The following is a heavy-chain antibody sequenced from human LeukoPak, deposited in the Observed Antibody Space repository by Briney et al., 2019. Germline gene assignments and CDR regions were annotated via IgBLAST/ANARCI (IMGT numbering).Heavy chain of an antibody. CDR3: AKSFDFSNGHSPILTPFDS. D-gene: IGHD3-3*01. CDR1: GFTFSSSA. V-gene: IGHV3-23*01. J-gene: IGHJ4*02. Sequence: GGSLRLSCAASGFTFSSSAMSWVRQAPGRGLEWVSSISARGISTYYADSVKGRFTTPRDNSKNTLYLQMNSLTGDDIGVYSCAKSFDFSNGHSPILTPFDSWGQGTLVSVSS. CDR2: ISARGIST.